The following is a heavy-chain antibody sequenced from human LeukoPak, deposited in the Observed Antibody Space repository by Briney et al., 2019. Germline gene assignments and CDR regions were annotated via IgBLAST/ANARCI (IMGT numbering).Heavy chain of an antibody. D-gene: IGHD4-11*01. CDR1: GFTFSSSA. J-gene: IGHJ4*02. CDR3: TRDPTQYLRYGYFDY. CDR2: INNVGSHI. Sequence: GSLRLSCAASGFTFSSSAMNWVRQAPGKGLEWVSSINNVGSHIYYAGSVRGRFTISRDNAKNSLFLQMSSLGAEDTAVYYCTRDPTQYLRYGYFDYWGQGTLVTVSS. V-gene: IGHV3-21*01.